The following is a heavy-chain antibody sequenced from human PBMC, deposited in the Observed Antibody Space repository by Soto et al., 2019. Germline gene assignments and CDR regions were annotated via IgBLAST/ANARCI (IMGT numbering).Heavy chain of an antibody. J-gene: IGHJ1*01. D-gene: IGHD3-22*01. V-gene: IGHV2-5*02. CDR2: IYGDDDK. Sequence: QITLKESGPTLVKPTQTLTLTCTFSGFSLNTGRTGVAWIRQRPGEAPEWLALIYGDDDKRYRPALSSRLTVAKDTSTNPVLLTMPKIDPVDTAPSSCIFGPMKASSPGYCQDSGQGELVTVSS. CDR3: IFGPMKASSPGYCQD. CDR1: GFSLNTGRTG.